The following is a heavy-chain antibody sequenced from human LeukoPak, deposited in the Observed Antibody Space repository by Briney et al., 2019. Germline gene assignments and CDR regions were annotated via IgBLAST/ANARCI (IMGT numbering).Heavy chain of an antibody. CDR2: IYPGDSDT. CDR1: GYSFTSYW. Sequence: GESRKISCKGSGYSFTSYWIGWVRQIPGKGLEWIGIIYPGDSDTRYSPSFQRQVTISADKSISTAYLQWSSLKASDTAMYYCARGSGWTYYYMDVWGKGTTVTVSS. J-gene: IGHJ6*03. V-gene: IGHV5-51*01. D-gene: IGHD6-19*01. CDR3: ARGSGWTYYYMDV.